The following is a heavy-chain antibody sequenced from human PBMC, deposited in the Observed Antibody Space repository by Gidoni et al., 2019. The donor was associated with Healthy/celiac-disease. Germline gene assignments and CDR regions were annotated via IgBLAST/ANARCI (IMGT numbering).Heavy chain of an antibody. V-gene: IGHV4-34*01. D-gene: IGHD3-16*01. J-gene: IGHJ6*02. CDR1: GGSFMGSY. CDR3: ARGELGIHFLGYYYYGMDV. Sequence: QVQLQQWGAGLLKPSETLSLTCDVYGGSFMGSYWSWIRQPPGKGLEWIGEINHSGRTNYNPSLKSRVTISVDTSKNQFSLKLSSVTAADTAVYYCARGELGIHFLGYYYYGMDVWGQGTTVTVSS. CDR2: INHSGRT.